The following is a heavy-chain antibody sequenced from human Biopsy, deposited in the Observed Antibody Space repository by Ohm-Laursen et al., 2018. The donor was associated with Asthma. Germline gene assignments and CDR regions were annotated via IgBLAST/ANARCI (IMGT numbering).Heavy chain of an antibody. J-gene: IGHJ4*02. Sequence: SSVKVSCKASGGTFSSNSINWVRQAPGQGLEWMGRIIPIFGPTNYAQKFQGRVTISADDSTSTAYMELSSLSSEDTALYYCARGPEYVRSSGALDYWGQGTLVTVPS. V-gene: IGHV1-69*15. CDR1: GGTFSSNS. D-gene: IGHD2-2*01. CDR3: ARGPEYVRSSGALDY. CDR2: IIPIFGPT.